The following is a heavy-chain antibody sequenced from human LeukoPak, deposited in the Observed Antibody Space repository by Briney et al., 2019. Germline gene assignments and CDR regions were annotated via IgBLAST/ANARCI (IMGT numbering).Heavy chain of an antibody. V-gene: IGHV3-74*01. CDR3: AREITMVRGVTHDAFDI. J-gene: IGHJ3*02. CDR1: GFTFSSYW. D-gene: IGHD3-10*01. CDR2: INSDGSST. Sequence: GGSLRLSCAASGFTFSSYWMHWVRQAPGKGLVWVSRINSDGSSTSYADSVKGRFTISRDNAKNTLYLQMNSLRAEDTAVYYCAREITMVRGVTHDAFDIWGQGTMVTASS.